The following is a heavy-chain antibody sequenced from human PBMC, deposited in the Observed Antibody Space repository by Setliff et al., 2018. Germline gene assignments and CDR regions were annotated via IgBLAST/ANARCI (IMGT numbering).Heavy chain of an antibody. CDR3: SRDVYDFRTGQADP. V-gene: IGHV3-7*01. CDR2: INQGVGEQ. Sequence: PGGSLRLSCAASGFTFSSLWMAWVRQAPGKGLEWVANINQGVGEQLYVDSVRGRFIISRDNAKNSLYLHMSGLRADDTAVYYCSRDVYDFRTGQADPWGQGTLVTVSS. D-gene: IGHD3-3*01. CDR1: GFTFSSLW. J-gene: IGHJ5*02.